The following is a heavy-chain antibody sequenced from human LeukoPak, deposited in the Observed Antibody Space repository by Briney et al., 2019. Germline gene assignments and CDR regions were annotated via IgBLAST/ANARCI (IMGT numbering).Heavy chain of an antibody. V-gene: IGHV3-11*04. D-gene: IGHD3-22*01. J-gene: IGHJ4*02. CDR1: GFTFSDYS. CDR3: ARGGRYDRSGPFDY. Sequence: GGSLRLSCAASGFTFSDYSMMWIRQAPGKGLEWVSYISSSDGTIYYADSVKGRFTISRDNARNSLFLQMNSLRAEDTADYYCARGGRYDRSGPFDYWGQGTLVTVSS. CDR2: ISSSDGTI.